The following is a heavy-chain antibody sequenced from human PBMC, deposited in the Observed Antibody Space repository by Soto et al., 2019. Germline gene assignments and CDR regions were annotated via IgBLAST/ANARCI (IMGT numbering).Heavy chain of an antibody. CDR1: GFTVSSNY. V-gene: IGHV3-53*01. CDR3: ARDRFAYCGGDCYPYYYGMDV. J-gene: IGHJ6*02. Sequence: ASVTLSCEASGFTVSSNYMSWVRQAPGKGLEWVSVIYSGGSTYYADSVKGRLTISRDNSKNTLYLQMNSLRAEDTAVYYCARDRFAYCGGDCYPYYYGMDVWGQGTTVSVSS. D-gene: IGHD2-21*02. CDR2: IYSGGST.